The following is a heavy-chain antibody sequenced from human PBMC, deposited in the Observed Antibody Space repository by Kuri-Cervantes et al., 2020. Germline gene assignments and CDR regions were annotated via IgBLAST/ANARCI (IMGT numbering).Heavy chain of an antibody. J-gene: IGHJ5*02. CDR2: IYHSGST. Sequence: SETLSLTCAVSGYSISSGYYWGWIRQPPGKGLEWIGSIYHSGSTYYNPSLKSRVTISRDTSKNQFSLKLNSVTAADTAVYYCARVPNKLEGFEGGPDNWFDPWGQGTLVTVSS. V-gene: IGHV4-38-2*01. CDR3: ARVPNKLEGFEGGPDNWFDP. D-gene: IGHD3-16*01. CDR1: GYSISSGYY.